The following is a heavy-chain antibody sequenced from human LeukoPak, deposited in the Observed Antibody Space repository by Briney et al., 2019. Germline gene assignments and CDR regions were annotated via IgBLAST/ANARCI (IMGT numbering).Heavy chain of an antibody. V-gene: IGHV4-34*01. Sequence: SETLSLTCTLYGGSLSGYSWTWIRQPPGERLEWIGEIKHSGGTNYNPSLKSRVTISVDTSKNQFSLKLSSVTAADTAVYYCARGELRYFDWLPWGQGTLVTVSS. CDR3: ARGELRYFDWLP. CDR1: GGSLSGYS. CDR2: IKHSGGT. J-gene: IGHJ4*02. D-gene: IGHD3-9*01.